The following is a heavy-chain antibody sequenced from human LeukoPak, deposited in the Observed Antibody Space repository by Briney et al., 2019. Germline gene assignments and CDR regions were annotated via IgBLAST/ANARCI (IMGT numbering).Heavy chain of an antibody. CDR1: GYTFTGYY. Sequence: GASVKVSCKASGYTFTGYYMYWVRQAPGQGLEWMGWINPNSGGTNYVQKFRGRVTMTRDTSISTAYMELSRLRSDDTAVYYCARDVGYTTYYFDYWGQGTLVTVSS. J-gene: IGHJ4*02. CDR3: ARDVGYTTYYFDY. CDR2: INPNSGGT. D-gene: IGHD5-24*01. V-gene: IGHV1-2*02.